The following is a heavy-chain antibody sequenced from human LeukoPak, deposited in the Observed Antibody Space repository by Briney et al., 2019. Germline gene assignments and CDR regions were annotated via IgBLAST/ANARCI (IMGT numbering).Heavy chain of an antibody. V-gene: IGHV5-51*01. J-gene: IGHJ6*02. CDR3: ARKGGGYYYYYGMDV. D-gene: IGHD3-16*01. Sequence: GESLKISCKGSGCRFSRYWITWVRQMPGKGLEWMGIVYPGDSDTRYSPSFQGQVTISADKSISTAYLQWSSLKASDTAMYYCARKGGGYYYYYGMDVWGQGTTVTVSS. CDR2: VYPGDSDT. CDR1: GCRFSRYW.